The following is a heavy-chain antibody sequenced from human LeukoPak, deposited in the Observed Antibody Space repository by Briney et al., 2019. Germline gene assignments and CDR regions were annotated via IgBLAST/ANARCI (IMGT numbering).Heavy chain of an antibody. CDR2: IYYSGNT. J-gene: IGHJ6*03. CDR1: GGSISRHY. CDR3: ATESAAAGEYYYYMDV. D-gene: IGHD6-13*01. Sequence: NPSETLSLTCTVSGGSISRHYWSSIRQPPGKGLEWIGYIYYSGNTNYNPSLKSRVSMSVDTSKNQFSLNLSSLTAADTAVYYCATESAAAGEYYYYMDVWGKGTTVTVSS. V-gene: IGHV4-59*11.